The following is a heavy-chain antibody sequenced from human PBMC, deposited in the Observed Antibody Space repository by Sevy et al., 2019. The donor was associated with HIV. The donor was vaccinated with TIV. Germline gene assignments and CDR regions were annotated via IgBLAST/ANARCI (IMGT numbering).Heavy chain of an antibody. CDR3: ARANAYLASDAFDI. Sequence: SETLSLTCTVSGDSISSLNYYWSWIRQHPGKGLEWIGYISYSARTYYNPSLKSRVTISVDTSKNQFSLKLSSVTAADTAVFYCARANAYLASDAFDIWGQGTLVTVSS. V-gene: IGHV4-31*03. J-gene: IGHJ3*02. CDR1: GDSISSLNYY. D-gene: IGHD1-26*01. CDR2: ISYSART.